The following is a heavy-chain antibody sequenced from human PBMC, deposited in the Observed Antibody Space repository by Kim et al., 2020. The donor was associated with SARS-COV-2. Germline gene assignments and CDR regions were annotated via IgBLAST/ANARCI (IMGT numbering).Heavy chain of an antibody. J-gene: IGHJ4*02. V-gene: IGHV3-7*01. CDR2: IKQDGSEK. CDR3: ARDGGLLWFGEIGDY. CDR1: GFTFSNYW. D-gene: IGHD3-10*01. Sequence: GGSLRLSCAASGFTFSNYWMSWVRQAAGKGLEWVANIKQDGSEKYYGDSVTGRFTISRDNTKSSLYLQMNSLRAEDTAVYYCARDGGLLWFGEIGDYWGQGTLVTVSS.